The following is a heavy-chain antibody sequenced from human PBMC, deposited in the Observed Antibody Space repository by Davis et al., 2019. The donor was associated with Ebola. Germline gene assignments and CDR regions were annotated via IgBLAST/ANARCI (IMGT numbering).Heavy chain of an antibody. Sequence: GESLKISCAASGFTFSSYGMHWVRQAPGKGLEWVAVIWYDGSNKYYADSVKGRFTISRDNSKNTLYLQMNSLRAEDTAVYYCATVDSSSLDYWGQGTLVTVSS. D-gene: IGHD6-13*01. CDR3: ATVDSSSLDY. V-gene: IGHV3-33*01. CDR2: IWYDGSNK. CDR1: GFTFSSYG. J-gene: IGHJ4*02.